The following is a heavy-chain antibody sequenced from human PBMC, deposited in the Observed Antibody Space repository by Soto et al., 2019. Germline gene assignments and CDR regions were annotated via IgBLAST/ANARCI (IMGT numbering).Heavy chain of an antibody. CDR3: ARAPYFGSGTYYYYALDV. J-gene: IGHJ6*02. Sequence: QVQLVESGGGLVKPGGSLRLSCAASGLTFSDHYMTWIRQAPGKGLEWISYISSSAGTIYYADSVKGRFTISRDNAKNSLYLQMTNLRAXXXAVYYCARAPYFGSGTYYYYALDVWGQGTTVTVSS. CDR2: ISSSAGTI. D-gene: IGHD3-10*01. CDR1: GLTFSDHY. V-gene: IGHV3-11*01.